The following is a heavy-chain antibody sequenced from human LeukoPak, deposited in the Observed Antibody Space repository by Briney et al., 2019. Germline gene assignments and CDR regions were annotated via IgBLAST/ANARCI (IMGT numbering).Heavy chain of an antibody. D-gene: IGHD3-16*01. J-gene: IGHJ4*02. Sequence: GGSLRLSCAASGFTFTRYGMSWVRQAPGKGLEWVTNINQDGSEKYYVDSVKGRFTISRDNSKNTLYLQMNSLRAEDTAVYYCARDDASSSQNLDYWGQGTLVTVSS. V-gene: IGHV3-7*01. CDR3: ARDDASSSQNLDY. CDR2: INQDGSEK. CDR1: GFTFTRYG.